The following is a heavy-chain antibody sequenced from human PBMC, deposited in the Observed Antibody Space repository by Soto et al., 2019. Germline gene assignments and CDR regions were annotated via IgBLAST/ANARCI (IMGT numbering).Heavy chain of an antibody. CDR1: GGSISSHY. J-gene: IGHJ6*02. D-gene: IGHD3-10*01. V-gene: IGHV4-59*11. CDR3: ASEARGLGNYWNVDV. Sequence: QVQLQESGAGLVKPSETLSLTCTVSGGSISSHYWSWIRQPPGKGLEWIGYIHYSGSSNYNPSLPSRITITVDTSKNKFSLKMSSVTAADTAVYYCASEARGLGNYWNVDVWGQGTTVTVSS. CDR2: IHYSGSS.